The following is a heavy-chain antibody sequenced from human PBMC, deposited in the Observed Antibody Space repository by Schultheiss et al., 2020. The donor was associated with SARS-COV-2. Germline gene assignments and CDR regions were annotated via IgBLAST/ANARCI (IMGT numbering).Heavy chain of an antibody. J-gene: IGHJ5*02. CDR2: INHSGST. CDR3: ARHLREVTSENWFDP. CDR1: GGSFSGYY. Sequence: GSLRLSCAVYGGSFSGYYWSWIRQPPGKGLEWIGEINHSGSTYYNPSLKSRVTISVDTSKNQFSLKLSSVTAADTAVYYCARHLREVTSENWFDPWGQGTLVTVSS. D-gene: IGHD2-21*02. V-gene: IGHV4-34*01.